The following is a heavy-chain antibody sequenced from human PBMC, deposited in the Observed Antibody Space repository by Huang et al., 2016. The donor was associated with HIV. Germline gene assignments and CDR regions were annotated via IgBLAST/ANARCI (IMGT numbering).Heavy chain of an antibody. CDR1: GDSISSQY. Sequence: QVQLQESGPGLVKPSETLSLTCAVSGDSISSQYWSWIRQPPGKGLEWIGSIVYGGSTNSHPALKSRVTMSVDTSKNRFSLKLTSVTAADTAVYYCARESAASRYFDYWGLGTLVAVSS. CDR2: IVYGGST. CDR3: ARESAASRYFDY. J-gene: IGHJ4*02. V-gene: IGHV4-59*11.